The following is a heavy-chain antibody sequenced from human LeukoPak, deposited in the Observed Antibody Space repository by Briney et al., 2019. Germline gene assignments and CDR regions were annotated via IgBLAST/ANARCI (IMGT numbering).Heavy chain of an antibody. CDR3: AREGSMTARPFVSIDY. J-gene: IGHJ4*02. CDR2: IHTSGST. CDR1: GGSISSYY. Sequence: SETLSLTCTVSGGSISSYYWSWIRQPAGKGLQWIGRIHTSGSTDYNPSLGSRVTMSVDTSKNQFSLKLSSVTAADTAGYYCAREGSMTARPFVSIDYWGQGTLVTVSS. V-gene: IGHV4-4*07. D-gene: IGHD6-6*01.